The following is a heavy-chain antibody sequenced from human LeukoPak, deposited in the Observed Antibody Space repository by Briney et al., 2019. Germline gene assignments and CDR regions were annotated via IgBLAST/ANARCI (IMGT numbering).Heavy chain of an antibody. CDR3: ARDRLFSYYDCVWGSENWFDP. Sequence: GASVKVSCKASGYTFTGYYMHWVRQAPGQGLEWMGRINPNSGGTNYAQKFQGRVTMTRDTSISTAYMELSRLRSDDTAVYYCARDRLFSYYDCVWGSENWFDPWGQGTLVTVSS. D-gene: IGHD3-16*01. V-gene: IGHV1-2*06. J-gene: IGHJ5*02. CDR1: GYTFTGYY. CDR2: INPNSGGT.